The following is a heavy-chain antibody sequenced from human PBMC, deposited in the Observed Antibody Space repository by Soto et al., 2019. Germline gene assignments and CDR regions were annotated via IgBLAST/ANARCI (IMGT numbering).Heavy chain of an antibody. V-gene: IGHV1-2*04. CDR2: INPNSGGT. CDR1: GYTFTGYY. Sequence: QVQLVQSGAEVKKPGASVKVSCKASGYTFTGYYMHWVRQAPGQGLEWMGRINPNSGGTNYAQKFQGWVTMTRDTSISTAYMELSRLRSDDTAVYYCAREGCSSTSCYAGWFDPWGQGTLVTVSS. CDR3: AREGCSSTSCYAGWFDP. J-gene: IGHJ5*02. D-gene: IGHD2-2*01.